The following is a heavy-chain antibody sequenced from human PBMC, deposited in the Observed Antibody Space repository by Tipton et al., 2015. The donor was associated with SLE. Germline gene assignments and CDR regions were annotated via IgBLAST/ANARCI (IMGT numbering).Heavy chain of an antibody. V-gene: IGHV4-38-2*02. Sequence: TLSLTCTVSGYSISSGYYWGWIRQPPGKGLEWIGSIYHGGSTYYNPSLKSRVTISVDTSKNQFSLKLSSVTAADTAVYYCARRGQQLTTSYYYYYYMDVWGKGTTVTVSS. D-gene: IGHD6-13*01. CDR3: ARRGQQLTTSYYYYYYMDV. J-gene: IGHJ6*03. CDR1: GYSISSGYY. CDR2: IYHGGST.